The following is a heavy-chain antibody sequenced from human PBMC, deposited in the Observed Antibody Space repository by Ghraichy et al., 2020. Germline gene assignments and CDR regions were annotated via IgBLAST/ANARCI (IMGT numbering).Heavy chain of an antibody. D-gene: IGHD6-13*01. CDR3: AKVHSSSWSYLEANAFDI. CDR2: ISGSGGST. V-gene: IGHV3-23*01. Sequence: GGSLRLSCAASGFTFSSYAMSWVRQAPGKGLEWVSAISGSGGSTYYADSVKGRFTISRDNSKNTLYLQMNSLRAEDTAVYYCAKVHSSSWSYLEANAFDIWGQGTMVTVSS. CDR1: GFTFSSYA. J-gene: IGHJ3*02.